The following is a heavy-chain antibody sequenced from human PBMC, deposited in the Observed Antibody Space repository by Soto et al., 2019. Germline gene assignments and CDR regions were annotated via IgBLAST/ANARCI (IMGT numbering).Heavy chain of an antibody. CDR3: DRGRYSYENIYYKVYHSGLDV. CDR1: GGSIRGCC. V-gene: IGHV4-34*01. CDR2: INDNGGT. J-gene: IGHJ6*02. D-gene: IGHD3-22*01. Sequence: PSETLSLTCCVYGGSIRGCCCSWVRQSPVNGLEWIGDINDNGGTNYNPSLTSRVTTSIDTSNKQDSLMVSSVTAAHTAVYYCDRGRYSYENIYYKVYHSGLDVWGQRNTVTVSS.